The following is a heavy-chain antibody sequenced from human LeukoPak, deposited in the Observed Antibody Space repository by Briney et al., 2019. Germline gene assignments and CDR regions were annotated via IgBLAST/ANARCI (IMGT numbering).Heavy chain of an antibody. CDR3: ARGSSRWEAAAFDY. J-gene: IGHJ4*02. D-gene: IGHD6-13*01. CDR2: IIPILGTA. CDR1: GYTFTSYG. V-gene: IGHV1-69*13. Sequence: SVKVSCKASGYTFTSYGISWVRQAPGQGLEWMGGIIPILGTANYAQKFQGRVTITADESTSTAYMELSSLRSEDTAVYYCARGSSRWEAAAFDYWGQGILVTVSS.